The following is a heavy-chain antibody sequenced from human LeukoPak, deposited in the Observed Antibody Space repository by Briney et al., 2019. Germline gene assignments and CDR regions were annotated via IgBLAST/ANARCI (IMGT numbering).Heavy chain of an antibody. D-gene: IGHD6-19*01. CDR3: AKDRERYSSGWHGDY. J-gene: IGHJ4*02. CDR1: GFTFSSYA. V-gene: IGHV3-30*18. Sequence: PGGSLRLSCAASGFTFSSYAMSWVRQAPGKGLEWVAVISYDGSNKYYADSVKGRFTISRDNSKNTLYLQMNSLRAEDTAVYYCAKDRERYSSGWHGDYWGQGTLVSVSS. CDR2: ISYDGSNK.